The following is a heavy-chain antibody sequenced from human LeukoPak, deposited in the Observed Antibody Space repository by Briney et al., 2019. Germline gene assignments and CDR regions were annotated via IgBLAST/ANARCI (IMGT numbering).Heavy chain of an antibody. CDR2: IYSSGST. CDR3: ARGMKQQLGIDY. V-gene: IGHV4-4*08. J-gene: IGHJ4*02. CDR1: GGSISSYY. Sequence: SETLSLTCTVSGGSISSYYWSWIRQPPGKRLEWIGCIYSSGSTNYNPSLKSRVTISLDTSKNQFSLKLSSVTAADTAVYYCARGMKQQLGIDYWGQGTLVTVSS. D-gene: IGHD6-13*01.